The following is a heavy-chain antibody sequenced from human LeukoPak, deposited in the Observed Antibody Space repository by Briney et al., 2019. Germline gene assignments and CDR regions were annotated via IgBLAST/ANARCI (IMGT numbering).Heavy chain of an antibody. CDR1: GFTLSSHW. V-gene: IGHV3-7*01. Sequence: GGSLRPSCAASGFTLSSHWMSWVRQSPGKGLEWVANIKQEGSEKYYVDSVKGRFTISRDNAKNSLYLQMTSLRAEDTAVYYCAARVPAARDKSAFDIWGQGTMVTVSS. J-gene: IGHJ3*02. CDR2: IKQEGSEK. CDR3: AARVPAARDKSAFDI. D-gene: IGHD2-2*01.